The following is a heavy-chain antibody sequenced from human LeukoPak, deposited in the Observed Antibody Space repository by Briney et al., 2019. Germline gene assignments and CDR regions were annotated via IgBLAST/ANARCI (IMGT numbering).Heavy chain of an antibody. CDR1: GYTFTSYD. V-gene: IGHV1-8*01. CDR3: ARGEVAALLDAFDI. D-gene: IGHD2-15*01. CDR2: MNPNSGNT. Sequence: GASVKVSCTASGYTFTSYDINCVRQATGQGLEWMGWMNPNSGNTGYAQKFQGRVTMTRNTSISTAYMELSSLRSEDTAVYYCARGEVAALLDAFDIWGQGTMATVSS. J-gene: IGHJ3*02.